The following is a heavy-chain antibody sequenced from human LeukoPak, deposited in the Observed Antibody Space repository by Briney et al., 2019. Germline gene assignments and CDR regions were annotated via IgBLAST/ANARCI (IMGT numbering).Heavy chain of an antibody. CDR3: ARGIITGNLYYFDY. V-gene: IGHV4-30-2*01. CDR1: GGSISSGGYS. J-gene: IGHJ4*02. CDR2: IYHSGST. Sequence: SETLSLTCAVSGGSISSGGYSWSWIRQPPGKGLEWIGYIYHSGSTYYNPSLKSRVTISVDGSKNQFSLKLSSVTAADTAVYYCARGIITGNLYYFDYWGQGTLVTVSS. D-gene: IGHD1-20*01.